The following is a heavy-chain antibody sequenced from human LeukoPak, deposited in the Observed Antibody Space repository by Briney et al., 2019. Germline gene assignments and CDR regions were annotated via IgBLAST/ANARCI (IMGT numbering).Heavy chain of an antibody. V-gene: IGHV1-58*02. D-gene: IGHD6-13*01. J-gene: IGHJ6*02. CDR2: IVVGSGNT. Sequence: GTSVKVSCKASGFTFTSSAMQWVRRARGQRLEWIGWIVVGSGNTNYAQKFQERVTITRDMSTSTAYMELSSLRSEDTAVYYCAAPSSEQQLDDYYYGMDVWGQGTTVTVSS. CDR3: AAPSSEQQLDDYYYGMDV. CDR1: GFTFTSSA.